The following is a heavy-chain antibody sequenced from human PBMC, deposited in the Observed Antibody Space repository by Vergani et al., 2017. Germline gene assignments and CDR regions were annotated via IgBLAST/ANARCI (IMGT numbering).Heavy chain of an antibody. D-gene: IGHD6-13*01. J-gene: IGHJ4*02. Sequence: QVQLVQSGAEVKKPGSSVKVSCKASGGTFSSYAISWVRQAPGQGLEWMGGIIPIFGTANYAQKFQGRVTCTADKSTSTAYLELSSLGSEAKAVCYCAGGRASSGWSDFEYWGQGTLVTVSS. CDR1: GGTFSSYA. CDR2: IIPIFGTA. CDR3: AGGRASSGWSDFEY. V-gene: IGHV1-69*06.